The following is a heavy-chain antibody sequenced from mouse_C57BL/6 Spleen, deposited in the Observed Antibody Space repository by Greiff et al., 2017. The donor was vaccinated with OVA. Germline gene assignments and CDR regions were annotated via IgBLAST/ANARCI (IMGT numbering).Heavy chain of an antibody. Sequence: QVQLQQSGAELVKPGASVKMSCKASGYTFTTYPIEWMKQNHGKSLEWIGNFHPYNDDTKYNEKFKVKATLTVEKSSSTVYLELSRLTSDDSAVYYCARGGYYGSSYWYYFDYWGQGTTLTVSS. D-gene: IGHD1-1*01. V-gene: IGHV1-47*01. CDR1: GYTFTTYP. J-gene: IGHJ2*01. CDR2: FHPYNDDT. CDR3: ARGGYYGSSYWYYFDY.